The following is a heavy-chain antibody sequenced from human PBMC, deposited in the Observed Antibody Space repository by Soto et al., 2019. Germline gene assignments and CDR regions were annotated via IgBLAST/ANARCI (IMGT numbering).Heavy chain of an antibody. CDR3: ARVYYYDSSGYPDY. Sequence: QVQLVESGGGVVQPGRSLRLSCAASGFTFSSYCMHWVRQAPGKGLEWVAVIWYDGSNKYYADSVKGRFTISRDNSKNTLYLQMNRLRAEDTAVYYCARVYYYDSSGYPDYWGQGTLVTVSS. D-gene: IGHD3-22*01. CDR1: GFTFSSYC. V-gene: IGHV3-33*01. J-gene: IGHJ4*02. CDR2: IWYDGSNK.